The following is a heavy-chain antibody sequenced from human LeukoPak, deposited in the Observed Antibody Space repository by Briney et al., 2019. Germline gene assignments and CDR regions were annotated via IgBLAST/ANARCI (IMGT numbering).Heavy chain of an antibody. CDR2: ISSSSSYK. J-gene: IGHJ4*02. D-gene: IGHD3-3*01. Sequence: GGSLRLSCAASEFTFSTYSMNWVRQAPGKGLEGVSSISSSSSYKYYAGSVKGRFTISRDNAKNSLYLQMNSLRAEDTAVYYCARQTTTIFGMVPYHFDSWGQGTLVTVSS. CDR1: EFTFSTYS. V-gene: IGHV3-21*01. CDR3: ARQTTTIFGMVPYHFDS.